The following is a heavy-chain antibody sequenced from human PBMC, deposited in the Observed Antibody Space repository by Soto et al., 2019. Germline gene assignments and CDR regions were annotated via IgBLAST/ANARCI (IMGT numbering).Heavy chain of an antibody. CDR3: ARGGIAAAAPPDY. J-gene: IGHJ4*02. CDR2: IYYSGST. Sequence: QVQLQESGPGLVKPSQTLSLTCTVSGGSISSGGYYWSWIRQHPGKGLEWIGYIYYSGSTYYNPSLKRRVTIPVDTSKNQFSLKLSSVTAADTAVYYCARGGIAAAAPPDYWGQGTLVTVSS. D-gene: IGHD6-13*01. CDR1: GGSISSGGYY. V-gene: IGHV4-31*03.